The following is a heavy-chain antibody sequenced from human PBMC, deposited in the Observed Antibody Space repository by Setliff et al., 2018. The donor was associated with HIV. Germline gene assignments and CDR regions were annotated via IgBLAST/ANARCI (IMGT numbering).Heavy chain of an antibody. CDR1: GFTVSSNY. CDR3: ARGFCSGGSCYYFPPLDC. J-gene: IGHJ4*02. CDR2: INWNGGSI. V-gene: IGHV3-20*04. D-gene: IGHD2-15*01. Sequence: GGSLRLSCAASGFTVSSNYMHWVRQAPGKGLEWVSGINWNGGSIGYADSVKGRFAISRDNGKNSLYLQMNSLRVEDTALYYCARGFCSGGSCYYFPPLDCWGQGTLVTVSS.